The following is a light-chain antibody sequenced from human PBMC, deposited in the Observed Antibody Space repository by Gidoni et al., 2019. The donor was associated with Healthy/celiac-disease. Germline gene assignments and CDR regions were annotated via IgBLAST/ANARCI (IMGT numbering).Light chain of an antibody. J-gene: IGKJ4*01. CDR3: QQYYSYPPT. V-gene: IGKV1-8*01. CDR1: QGISSY. CDR2: AAS. Sequence: AIRMTPSPSSFSASTGDRVTITCRASQGISSYLAWYQQKPGKAPKLLIYAASTLQSGVPSRFSGSGSGTDFTLTISCLQSEDFATYYCQQYYSYPPTFGGGTKVEIK.